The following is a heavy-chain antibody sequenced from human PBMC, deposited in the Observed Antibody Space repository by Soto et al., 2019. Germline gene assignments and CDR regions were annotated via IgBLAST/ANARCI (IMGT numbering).Heavy chain of an antibody. CDR1: GGTFSSYA. D-gene: IGHD2-8*01. J-gene: IGHJ5*02. CDR2: IIPIFGTA. Sequence: QVQLVQSGAEVKKPGSSVKVSCKASGGTFSSYAISWVRQAPGQGLEWMGGIIPIFGTANYAQKFQGRVTITADESTRTAYMELSSLRSEDTAVYYCARDPGRYCTNGVCYDNWFDPWGQGTLVTVSS. V-gene: IGHV1-69*01. CDR3: ARDPGRYCTNGVCYDNWFDP.